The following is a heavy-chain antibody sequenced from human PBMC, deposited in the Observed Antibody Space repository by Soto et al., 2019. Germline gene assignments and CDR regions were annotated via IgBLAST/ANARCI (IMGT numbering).Heavy chain of an antibody. CDR3: AGGPTWNNYYDGLDV. V-gene: IGHV4-61*01. CDR2: IYYSGTT. D-gene: IGHD1-1*01. CDR1: GGSVSSATYY. J-gene: IGHJ6*02. Sequence: QVQLQESGPGLVKPSETLSLTCSVSGGSVSSATYYWNWIRQPPGKGLEWIGNIYYSGTTNYNPSRKSRLTRSVDTSKSQFSLKLTSVTAADSAGYYCAGGPTWNNYYDGLDVWGQGTSVTVSS.